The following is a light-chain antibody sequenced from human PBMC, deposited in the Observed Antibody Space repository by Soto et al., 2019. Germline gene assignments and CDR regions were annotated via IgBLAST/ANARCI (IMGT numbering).Light chain of an antibody. Sequence: EIVMTQSPATLSVSPGETASLSCRASQSVSYRYLAWYQQKPGLAPRLLIYDASSRATGIPDRFSGSGSGTDFTLTISRLEPEDFAVYYCQQYGSSPWTFGQGTKVGIK. CDR1: QSVSYRY. V-gene: IGKV3D-20*01. CDR2: DAS. CDR3: QQYGSSPWT. J-gene: IGKJ1*01.